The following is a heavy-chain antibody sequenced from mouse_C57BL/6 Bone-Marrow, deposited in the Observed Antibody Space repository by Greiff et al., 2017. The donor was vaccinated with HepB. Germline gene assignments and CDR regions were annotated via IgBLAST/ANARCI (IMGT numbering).Heavy chain of an antibody. CDR1: GFSLTSYG. D-gene: IGHD1-1*01. J-gene: IGHJ1*03. V-gene: IGHV2-2*01. CDR2: IWSGGST. Sequence: VMLVESGPGLVQPSQSLSITCTVSGFSLTSYGVHWVRQSPGKGLEWLGVIWSGGSTDYNAAFISRLSISKDNSKSQVFFKMNSLQADDTAIYYCARKGSGSSHCYWYFDVWGTGTTVTVSS. CDR3: ARKGSGSSHCYWYFDV.